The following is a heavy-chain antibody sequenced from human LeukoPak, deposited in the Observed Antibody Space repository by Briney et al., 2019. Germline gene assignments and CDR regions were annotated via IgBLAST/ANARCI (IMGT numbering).Heavy chain of an antibody. Sequence: SETLSLTCTVSGGSISSSSYYWGWIRQPPGKGLEWIGSIYYSGSTYYNPSLKRRVTISVDTSKNQFSLKLSSVTAADTAVYYCARDPSITGTPGWFDPWGQGTLVTVSS. V-gene: IGHV4-39*07. CDR1: GGSISSSSYY. CDR3: ARDPSITGTPGWFDP. CDR2: IYYSGST. J-gene: IGHJ5*02. D-gene: IGHD1-20*01.